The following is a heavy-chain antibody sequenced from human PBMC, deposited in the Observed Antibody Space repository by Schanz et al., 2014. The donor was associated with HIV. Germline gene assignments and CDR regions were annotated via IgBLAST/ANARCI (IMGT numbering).Heavy chain of an antibody. CDR2: ISGYNGNT. CDR1: GYSFNDYG. D-gene: IGHD1-26*01. CDR3: ARGVVGATTDGFDY. V-gene: IGHV1-18*01. J-gene: IGHJ4*02. Sequence: QVQLVQSGAEVKKPGASVKVSCKASGYSFNDYGVSWMRQAPGQGLEWMGWISGYNGNTDYAQKFQDRVTTTADTSTSTAYMEPRSLRSDDTAQYYCARGVVGATTDGFDYWGQGTLVTVSS.